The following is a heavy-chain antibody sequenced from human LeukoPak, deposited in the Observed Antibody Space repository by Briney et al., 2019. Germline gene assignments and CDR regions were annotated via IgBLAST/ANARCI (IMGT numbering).Heavy chain of an antibody. CDR1: GFTSTSYA. CDR3: ARGLYGDYADY. J-gene: IGHJ4*02. CDR2: IHNRHGGT. Sequence: GGSLRLSCAASGFTSTSYAMSWVRQAPEKGLEWVSTIHNRHGGTYYADSVKGRFTISRDDSQNTLYLQMNSLRAEDTAVYFCARGLYGDYADYWGQGTLVTVSS. V-gene: IGHV3-23*05. D-gene: IGHD4-17*01.